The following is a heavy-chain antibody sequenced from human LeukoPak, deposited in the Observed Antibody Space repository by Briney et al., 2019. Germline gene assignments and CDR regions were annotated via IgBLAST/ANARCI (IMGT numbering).Heavy chain of an antibody. D-gene: IGHD4-23*01. V-gene: IGHV3-74*01. CDR2: IGTDGSST. J-gene: IGHJ3*02. CDR3: ARDKYGGNSNAFDI. CDR1: GFTFSNYW. Sequence: GGSLRLSCAASGFTFSNYWMHRVRQVPGKGLVWVSRIGTDGSSTTYADYVKGRFTISRDNAKNTLYLQMNSLRAEDTAVYYCARDKYGGNSNAFDIWGQGTLVTVSS.